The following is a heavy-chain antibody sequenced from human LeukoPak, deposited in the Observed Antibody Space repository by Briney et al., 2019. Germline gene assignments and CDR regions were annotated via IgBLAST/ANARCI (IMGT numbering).Heavy chain of an antibody. J-gene: IGHJ4*02. CDR1: GYTFTDYY. CDR3: VRAMYCGGDCYYYFDH. V-gene: IGHV1-2*02. Sequence: ASVKVSCKASGYTFTDYYMHWVRQAPGQGLEWMRGINPNSGGTKNTQKFQGRVTMTRDTSISTAYMEVSRLRSDDTAVYYCVRAMYCGGDCYYYFDHWGPGTLVTVSS. D-gene: IGHD2-21*02. CDR2: INPNSGGT.